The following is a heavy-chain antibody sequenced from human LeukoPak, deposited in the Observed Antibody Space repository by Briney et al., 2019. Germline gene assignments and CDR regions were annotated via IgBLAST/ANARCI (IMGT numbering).Heavy chain of an antibody. CDR1: GDSISSLF. CDR2: IYYSGST. Sequence: SETLSLTCTVSGDSISSLFLSWIRQPAGKGLEWIGYIYYSGSTNYNPSLKSRVTISVDTSKNQFSLKLSSVTAADTAVYYCARERYYYGSGSFDPWGQGTLVTVSS. CDR3: ARERYYYGSGSFDP. D-gene: IGHD3-10*01. J-gene: IGHJ5*02. V-gene: IGHV4-59*01.